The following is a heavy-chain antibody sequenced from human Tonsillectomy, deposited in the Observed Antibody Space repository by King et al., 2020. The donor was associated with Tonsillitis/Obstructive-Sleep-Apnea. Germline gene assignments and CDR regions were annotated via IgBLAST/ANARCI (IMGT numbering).Heavy chain of an antibody. Sequence: VQLQQSGPGLVKPSQTLSLTCAISGDSFSSNSAAWNWIRQSPSRGLEWLGRTYYRSKWYSDYAVSVKSRITINPDTSKNQFSLQLNSVTPEDTAVYYCARDQGVNWNHYQLEAFDIWGQGTMVTVSS. J-gene: IGHJ3*02. CDR3: ARDQGVNWNHYQLEAFDI. V-gene: IGHV6-1*01. CDR2: TYYRSKWYS. CDR1: GDSFSSNSAA. D-gene: IGHD1-1*01.